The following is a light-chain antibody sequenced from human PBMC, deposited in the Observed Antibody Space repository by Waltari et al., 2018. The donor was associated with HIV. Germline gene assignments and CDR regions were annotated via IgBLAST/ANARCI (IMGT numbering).Light chain of an antibody. V-gene: IGKV1-NL1*01. CDR1: QDISNS. CDR2: TAS. Sequence: DVQMTQSPSSLSASVGDRVTITCRASQDISNSLAWYQQKPGKAPKLLVYTASRLASGVPSRFSGSGSATDFTLTISSLQPEDCATYFCQQSYSTPPRTFGGGTKVQI. J-gene: IGKJ4*01. CDR3: QQSYSTPPRT.